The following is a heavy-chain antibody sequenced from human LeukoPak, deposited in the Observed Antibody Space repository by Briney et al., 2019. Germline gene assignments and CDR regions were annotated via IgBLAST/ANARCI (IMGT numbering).Heavy chain of an antibody. CDR2: IIPIFTTT. V-gene: IGHV1-69*13. CDR1: GGTLRSYA. J-gene: IGHJ4*02. D-gene: IGHD3-10*01. CDR3: VRVGGDNIRRGELLLRRCYFDT. Sequence: SVKVSCKASGGTLRSYAISWVRQAPGQGLEWMGGIIPIFTTTHFAEKFQGRFTITADGPTSTVYMELSSLRSDDTAVYYCVRVGGDNIRRGELLLRRCYFDTWGQGTLVTVSS.